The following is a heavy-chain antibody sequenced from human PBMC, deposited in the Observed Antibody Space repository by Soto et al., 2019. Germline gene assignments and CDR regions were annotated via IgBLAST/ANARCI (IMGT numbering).Heavy chain of an antibody. Sequence: ESLKISCKGSGYTFTSYWIAWVRQMPGKGLEWMGIIYPGDSDTRYSPSFQGQVTISADKSISTAYLQWSSLKASDTAMYYCARLYFYVSGIPPQDRFAPWGHETLVTVS. CDR2: IYPGDSDT. V-gene: IGHV5-51*01. CDR1: GYTFTSYW. CDR3: ARLYFYVSGIPPQDRFAP. D-gene: IGHD3-10*01. J-gene: IGHJ5*02.